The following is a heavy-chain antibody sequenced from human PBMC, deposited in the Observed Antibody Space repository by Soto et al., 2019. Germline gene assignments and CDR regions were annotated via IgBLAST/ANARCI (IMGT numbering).Heavy chain of an antibody. CDR3: ARDGTNEYSSAYYFDY. J-gene: IGHJ4*02. CDR2: ISSSSSYI. D-gene: IGHD6-6*01. V-gene: IGHV3-21*01. Sequence: GGSLRLSCAASGFTFSSYSMNWVRQAPGKGLEWVSSISSSSSYIYYADSVKGRFTISRDNAKNSLYLQMNSLRAEDTAVYYCARDGTNEYSSAYYFDYWGQGTLVTVSS. CDR1: GFTFSSYS.